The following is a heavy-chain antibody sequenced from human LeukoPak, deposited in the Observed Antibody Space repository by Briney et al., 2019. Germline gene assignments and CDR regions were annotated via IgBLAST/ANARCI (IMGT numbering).Heavy chain of an antibody. CDR3: AKDWYSGSYFVYAFDI. J-gene: IGHJ3*02. CDR1: GFIFSSYW. D-gene: IGHD1-26*01. CDR2: IKQDGSEK. V-gene: IGHV3-7*03. Sequence: KCGGSLRLSCAASGFIFSSYWMSWVRQAPGKGLEWVANIKQDGSEKYYVDSVKGRFTISRDNAKNSLYLQMNSLRAEDTAVYYCAKDWYSGSYFVYAFDIWGQGTMVTVSS.